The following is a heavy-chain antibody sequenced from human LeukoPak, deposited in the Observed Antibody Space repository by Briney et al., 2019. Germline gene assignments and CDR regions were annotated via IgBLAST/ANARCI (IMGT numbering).Heavy chain of an antibody. CDR3: ARGDGFGGVIYY. Sequence: GGSLRLSCAASGFTVSSNYMSWIRQAPGKGLEWVSYISSSSSYTNYADSVKGRFTISRDNAKNSLYPQMNSLRAEDTAVYYCARGDGFGGVIYYWGQGTLVTVSS. D-gene: IGHD3-16*01. CDR2: ISSSSSYT. CDR1: GFTVSSNY. V-gene: IGHV3-11*05. J-gene: IGHJ4*02.